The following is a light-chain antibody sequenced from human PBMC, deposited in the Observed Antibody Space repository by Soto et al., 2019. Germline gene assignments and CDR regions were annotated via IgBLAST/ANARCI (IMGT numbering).Light chain of an antibody. CDR2: DAS. CDR1: QSVSSY. J-gene: IGKJ2*01. Sequence: EIVLTQSTAALSLSPGDTATLSCRASQSVSSYLAWYQQKPGQAPRLLIYDASNRATGIPARFSGSGSGTDFTLTIGSLEPEDFAVYYCQQRSNWPRTFGQGTKVEIK. CDR3: QQRSNWPRT. V-gene: IGKV3-11*01.